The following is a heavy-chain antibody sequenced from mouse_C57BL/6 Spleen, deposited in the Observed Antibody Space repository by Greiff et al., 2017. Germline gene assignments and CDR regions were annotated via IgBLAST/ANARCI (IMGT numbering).Heavy chain of an antibody. D-gene: IGHD2-3*01. V-gene: IGHV5-6*02. J-gene: IGHJ3*01. CDR3: ASIYDGYCDWFAY. Sequence: DVMLVESGGDLVKPGGSLKLSCAASGFTFSSYGMSWVRQTPDKRLEWVATISSGGSYTYYPDSVKGRITISRDNAKNTLYLQMSSLTPEDTAMYDCASIYDGYCDWFAYWGQGTLVTVSA. CDR1: GFTFSSYG. CDR2: ISSGGSYT.